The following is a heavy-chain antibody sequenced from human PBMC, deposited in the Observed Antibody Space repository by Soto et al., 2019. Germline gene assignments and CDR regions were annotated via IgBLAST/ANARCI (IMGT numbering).Heavy chain of an antibody. CDR1: GYSFTSYW. CDR3: ARSLNAYDSSGYYYDAFDI. CDR2: IYPGDSDT. D-gene: IGHD3-22*01. J-gene: IGHJ3*02. V-gene: IGHV5-51*01. Sequence: PGESLKISCKGSGYSFTSYWIGWVRQMPGKGLEWMGIIYPGDSDTRYSPSFQGQVTISADKSISTAYLQWSSLKASDTAMYYCARSLNAYDSSGYYYDAFDIWGQGTRVTVAS.